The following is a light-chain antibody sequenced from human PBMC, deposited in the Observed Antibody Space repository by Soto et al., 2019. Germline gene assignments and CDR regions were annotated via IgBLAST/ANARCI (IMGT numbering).Light chain of an antibody. CDR1: QSISSW. CDR3: QQYNSYPWT. J-gene: IGKJ1*01. CDR2: KAS. V-gene: IGKV1-5*03. Sequence: DIQMTQSPSTLSASVGDRVTITCRASQSISSWLAWYQQKPGKAPKLLIYKASSLEGGVPSRFSGSGSGTDCTLTISSLQPDDFATYCCQQYNSYPWTFGQGTKVEIK.